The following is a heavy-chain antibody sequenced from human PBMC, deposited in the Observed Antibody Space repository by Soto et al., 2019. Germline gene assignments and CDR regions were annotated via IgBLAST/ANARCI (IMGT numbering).Heavy chain of an antibody. CDR1: GFRFEQYV. D-gene: IGHD3-10*01. CDR2: VSPTGDTV. Sequence: VQVVASGGGLGQPGRSLRLSCAVSGFRFEQYVMDWVRQAPGKGLECVSTVSPTGDTVAYADSVEGRFTVSRDNAKNSLYLQMNSLKGDDTAFYYCLKDAPNGSIDDWGQGTLVTVSS. V-gene: IGHV3-9*01. J-gene: IGHJ4*02. CDR3: LKDAPNGSIDD.